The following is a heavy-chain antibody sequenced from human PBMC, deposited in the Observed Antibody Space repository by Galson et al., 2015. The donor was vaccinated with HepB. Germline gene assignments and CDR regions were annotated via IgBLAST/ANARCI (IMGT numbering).Heavy chain of an antibody. CDR2: IYPGDSDT. Sequence: QSGAEVKKPGESLKISCKGSGYSFTSYWIGWVRQMPGKGLEWMGIIYPGDSDTRYSPSFQGQVTISADKSISTAYLQWSSLKASDTAMYYCARHGAGYSYVDYYYGMDVWGQGTTVTVSS. D-gene: IGHD5-18*01. CDR3: ARHGAGYSYVDYYYGMDV. V-gene: IGHV5-51*01. CDR1: GYSFTSYW. J-gene: IGHJ6*02.